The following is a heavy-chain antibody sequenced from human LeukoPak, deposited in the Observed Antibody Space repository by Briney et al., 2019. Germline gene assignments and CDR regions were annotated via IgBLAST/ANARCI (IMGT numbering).Heavy chain of an antibody. CDR3: ARDMSTAVTPISYAFDV. V-gene: IGHV1-46*01. Sequence: ASVKVSCKASENTFTNYYMHWVRQAPGQGLEWLGIVNPNGGRTAYAQNFQGRVSMTRDTSKTTVYMELSSLRSDDTAVYYCARDMSTAVTPISYAFDVWGQGTMVTVSS. J-gene: IGHJ3*01. D-gene: IGHD4-23*01. CDR2: VNPNGGRT. CDR1: ENTFTNYY.